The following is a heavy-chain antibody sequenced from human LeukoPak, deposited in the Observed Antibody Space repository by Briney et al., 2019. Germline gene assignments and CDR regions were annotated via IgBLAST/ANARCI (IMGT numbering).Heavy chain of an antibody. CDR2: INHSGST. CDR1: GGSFNGYY. J-gene: IGHJ4*02. D-gene: IGHD2-15*01. V-gene: IGHV4-34*01. CDR3: ARVVCSGGSCYSDY. Sequence: SETLSLTCAVYGGSFNGYYWSWIRQPPGKGLEWIGEINHSGSTNYNPSLKSRVTISVDTSKNQFSLKLSSVTAADTAVYYCARVVCSGGSCYSDYWGQGTQVTVSS.